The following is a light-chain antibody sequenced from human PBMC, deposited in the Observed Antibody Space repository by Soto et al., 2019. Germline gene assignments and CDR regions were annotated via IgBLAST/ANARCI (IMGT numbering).Light chain of an antibody. CDR3: QQYNNWPPVT. V-gene: IGKV3-15*01. J-gene: IGKJ4*01. CDR1: QSVSSN. Sequence: IVITQSPATLSVSPGERATLSCRASQSVSSNLAWYQQKPGQAPRLLIYGASTRATGIPARFSGSGSVTEFTLTISSLQSEDFAVYYCQQYNNWPPVTFGGGTKVEIK. CDR2: GAS.